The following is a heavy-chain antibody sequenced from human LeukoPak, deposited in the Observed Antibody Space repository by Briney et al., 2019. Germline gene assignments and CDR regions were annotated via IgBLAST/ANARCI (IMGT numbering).Heavy chain of an antibody. V-gene: IGHV1-69*13. CDR1: GGTFSSYA. J-gene: IGHJ3*02. D-gene: IGHD1-26*01. CDR3: ARDRRWELLRASAFDI. CDR2: IIPIFGTT. Sequence: SVKVSCKASGGTFSSYAISWVRQAPGQGLEWTGGIIPIFGTTNYAQKFQGRVTITADESTSTAYMELSSLRSEDTAVYYCARDRRWELLRASAFDIWGQGTMVTVSS.